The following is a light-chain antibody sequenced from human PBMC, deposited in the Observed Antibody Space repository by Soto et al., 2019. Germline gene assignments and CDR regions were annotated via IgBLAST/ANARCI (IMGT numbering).Light chain of an antibody. J-gene: IGKJ2*01. V-gene: IGKV1-5*03. Sequence: DIQMTQSPSTLSASVGDRVTITCRASQSISSWLAWYQQKPGTAPKLLIYKASSLQSGVPSRFSGSGSGTAFTLTISSLQPDDCATYYCQQYSSYPYTFGQGTKLEIK. CDR2: KAS. CDR3: QQYSSYPYT. CDR1: QSISSW.